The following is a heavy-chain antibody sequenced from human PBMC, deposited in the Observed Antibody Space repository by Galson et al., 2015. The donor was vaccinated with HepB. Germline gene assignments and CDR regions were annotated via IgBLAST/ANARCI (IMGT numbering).Heavy chain of an antibody. Sequence: SLRLSCAASGFTFSSYAMHWVRQAPGKGLEWVAVISYDGSNKYYADSVKGRFTISRDNSKNTLYLQMNSLRAEDTAVYYCARDRIVVVPAAPDYWGQGTLVTVSS. J-gene: IGHJ4*02. V-gene: IGHV3-30*04. CDR3: ARDRIVVVPAAPDY. CDR2: ISYDGSNK. CDR1: GFTFSSYA. D-gene: IGHD2-2*01.